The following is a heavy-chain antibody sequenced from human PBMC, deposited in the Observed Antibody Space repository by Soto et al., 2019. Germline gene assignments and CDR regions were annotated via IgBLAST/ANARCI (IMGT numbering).Heavy chain of an antibody. CDR3: AKGTVVVPASMTYYYYMDV. Sequence: GGSLRLSCAASGFTFSSYAMSWVRQAPGKGLEWVSAISGSGGSTYYADSVKGRFTISRDNSKNTLYLQMNSLRAEDTAVYYCAKGTVVVPASMTYYYYMDVWGKGTTVTVSS. CDR1: GFTFSSYA. J-gene: IGHJ6*03. V-gene: IGHV3-23*01. CDR2: ISGSGGST. D-gene: IGHD2-2*01.